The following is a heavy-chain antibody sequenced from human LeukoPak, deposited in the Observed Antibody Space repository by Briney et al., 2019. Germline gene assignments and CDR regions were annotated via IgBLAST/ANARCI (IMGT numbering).Heavy chain of an antibody. Sequence: GASVKVSCKASGYTFTGYYIHWVRQAPGQGLEWMGWINPNNGGTNYAQKFQGRVTITSDTSISTAYMELNRLTSDDTAVYYCARDKYTGYETFDYWGQGTPVTVSS. CDR1: GYTFTGYY. CDR2: INPNNGGT. CDR3: ARDKYTGYETFDY. J-gene: IGHJ4*02. D-gene: IGHD5-12*01. V-gene: IGHV1-2*02.